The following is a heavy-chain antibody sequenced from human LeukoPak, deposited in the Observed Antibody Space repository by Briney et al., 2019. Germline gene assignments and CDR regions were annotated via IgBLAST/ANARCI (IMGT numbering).Heavy chain of an antibody. J-gene: IGHJ4*02. CDR3: ARDPDSSGYYAYYFDY. CDR1: GFTFSTYF. V-gene: IGHV3-30-3*01. D-gene: IGHD3-22*01. Sequence: GGSLRLSCAASGFTFSTYFMHWVRQAPGKGLEWVADIASDGSHTFYVESVKGRFTISRDNSKNTLYLQMNSLRAEDTAVYYCARDPDSSGYYAYYFDYWGQGTLVTVSS. CDR2: IASDGSHT.